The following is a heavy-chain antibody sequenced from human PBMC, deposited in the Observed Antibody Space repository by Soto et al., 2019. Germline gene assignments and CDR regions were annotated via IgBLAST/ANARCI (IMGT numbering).Heavy chain of an antibody. CDR2: IHSGGNT. D-gene: IGHD1-1*01. V-gene: IGHV3-53*01. CDR1: GFRVSGNY. CDR3: ARGRTAGTTSDY. J-gene: IGHJ4*02. Sequence: EVQLVESGGGLIQPGGSLRLSCAASGFRVSGNYMSWVRQAPGKGLEWVSVIHSGGNTYHADSVKGRFTISRHNSKNTLFRQMNSLRVEDTAVYYCARGRTAGTTSDYWGQGTLVTVS.